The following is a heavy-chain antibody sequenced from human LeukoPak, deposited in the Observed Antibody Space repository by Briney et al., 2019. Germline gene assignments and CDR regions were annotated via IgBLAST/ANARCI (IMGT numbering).Heavy chain of an antibody. CDR3: ARDREDGSGSYYNDYYYYGMDV. D-gene: IGHD3-10*01. V-gene: IGHV1-18*01. CDR1: GYTFTSYG. J-gene: IGHJ6*02. Sequence: ASVKVSCKASGYTFTSYGISWVRQAPGQGLEWMGWISACNGNTNYAQKLQGRVTMTTDTSTSTAYMELRSLRSDDTAVYYCARDREDGSGSYYNDYYYYGMDVWGQGTTVTVSS. CDR2: ISACNGNT.